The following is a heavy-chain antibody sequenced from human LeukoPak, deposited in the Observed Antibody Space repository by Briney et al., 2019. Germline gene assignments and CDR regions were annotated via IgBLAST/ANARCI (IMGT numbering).Heavy chain of an antibody. J-gene: IGHJ4*02. D-gene: IGHD2-8*01. CDR2: IYPGDSDT. Sequence: PGESLKIFCKGSGYSFTSYWIGWVRQMPGKGLEWMGIIYPGDSDTRYSPSFQGQVTISADKSISTAYLQWSSLKASDTAMYYCARRYCTNGVCYHFDYWGQGTLVTVSS. CDR3: ARRYCTNGVCYHFDY. V-gene: IGHV5-51*03. CDR1: GYSFTSYW.